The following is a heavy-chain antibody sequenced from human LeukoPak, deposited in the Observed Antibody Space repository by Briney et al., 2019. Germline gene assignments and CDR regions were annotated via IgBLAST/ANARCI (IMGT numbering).Heavy chain of an antibody. Sequence: GGSLRLSCAASGFTFSSYSMNWVRQAPGKGLEWVSYISSSSSTIYYADSVKGRFTISRDNAKNSLYLQMNSLRAEDTAVYYCACGGNYNAFHIWGQGTMVTVSS. CDR1: GFTFSSYS. CDR3: ACGGNYNAFHI. V-gene: IGHV3-48*01. CDR2: ISSSSSTI. J-gene: IGHJ3*02. D-gene: IGHD1-1*01.